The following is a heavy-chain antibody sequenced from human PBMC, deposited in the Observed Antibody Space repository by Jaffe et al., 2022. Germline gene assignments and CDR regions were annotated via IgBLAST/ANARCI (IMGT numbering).Heavy chain of an antibody. CDR3: ARETLFGNNAYVVS. Sequence: QLEESGGGTVQPGGSLRLSCATSGFTLSSYGMDWVRQTPGKGLEWVSWISASGETHYADSVRGRFIISRDTAKKSLHLQMDSLRVEDTAVYYCARETLFGNNAYVVSWGQGTRVAVS. CDR2: ISASGET. V-gene: IGHV3-48*01. D-gene: IGHD2-15*01. CDR1: GFTLSSYG. J-gene: IGHJ5*02.